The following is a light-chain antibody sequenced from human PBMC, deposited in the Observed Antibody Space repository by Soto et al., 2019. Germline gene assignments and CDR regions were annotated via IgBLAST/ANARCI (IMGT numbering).Light chain of an antibody. Sequence: QTVLTQPASVYGSPGQSITISCTGTSSDVGGYNYVSWYQHHPDKAPKLMIYDVSNRPSGVSNRFSGSKSGNTASLTISGLQTEDEADYYCNSYTSSSTHVVFGGGTKLTVL. CDR1: SSDVGGYNY. CDR3: NSYTSSSTHVV. CDR2: DVS. J-gene: IGLJ2*01. V-gene: IGLV2-14*03.